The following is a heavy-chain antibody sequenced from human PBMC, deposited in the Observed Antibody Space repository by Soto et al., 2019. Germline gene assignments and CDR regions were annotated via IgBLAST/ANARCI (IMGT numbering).Heavy chain of an antibody. D-gene: IGHD6-13*01. Sequence: SVKVSCKASGYTFTSYGISWVRQAPGQGLEWMRWISAYNGNTNYAQKLQGRVTMTTDTSTSTAYMELRSLRSDDTAVYYCARIYLTYSSSSNWFDPWGQGTLVTVSS. CDR2: ISAYNGNT. V-gene: IGHV1-18*04. CDR1: GYTFTSYG. J-gene: IGHJ5*02. CDR3: ARIYLTYSSSSNWFDP.